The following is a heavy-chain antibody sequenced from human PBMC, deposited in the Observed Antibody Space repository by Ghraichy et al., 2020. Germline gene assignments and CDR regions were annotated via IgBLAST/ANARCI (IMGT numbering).Heavy chain of an antibody. J-gene: IGHJ3*02. CDR1: GYTFTSYA. D-gene: IGHD3-9*01. Sequence: ASVKVSCKASGYTFTSYAMHWVRQAPGQRLEWMAWINAGNGITKYSQEFQGRVTITRDTFASTAYMELSSLRSEDTAVYYCARDHYDILTGYHYDAFDIWGQGTMVTVSS. V-gene: IGHV1-3*01. CDR2: INAGNGIT. CDR3: ARDHYDILTGYHYDAFDI.